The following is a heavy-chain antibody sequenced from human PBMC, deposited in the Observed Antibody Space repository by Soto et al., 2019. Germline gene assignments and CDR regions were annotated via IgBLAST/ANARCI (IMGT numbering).Heavy chain of an antibody. CDR1: GGSISSYY. J-gene: IGHJ6*03. D-gene: IGHD3-3*01. V-gene: IGHV4-59*08. CDR2: IYYSGST. Sequence: QVQLQESGPGLVKPSETLSLTCTVSGGSISSYYWSWIRQPPGKGLEWIGYIYYSGSTNYNPSLKSRVTISVDASENQFSLKLSSVTAADTAVYYCARHVPAYYDFWSGYTPDMDVWGKGTTVTVSS. CDR3: ARHVPAYYDFWSGYTPDMDV.